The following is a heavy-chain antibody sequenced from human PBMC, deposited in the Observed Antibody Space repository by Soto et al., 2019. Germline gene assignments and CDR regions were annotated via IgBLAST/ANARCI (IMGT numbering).Heavy chain of an antibody. V-gene: IGHV3-23*01. CDR1: GFTLSSYA. CDR3: AKDLLTTGIMVDS. Sequence: EVQLLESGGGLVQPGGSLRLSCAASGFTLSSYAMSWVRQAPGKGLEGVSIISGSDDSTYYADSVKGRFTISRDNSKNTLYLQMNSLTAEDTAIYYCAKDLLTTGIMVDSWGQGTLVTVSS. J-gene: IGHJ4*02. CDR2: ISGSDDST. D-gene: IGHD4-17*01.